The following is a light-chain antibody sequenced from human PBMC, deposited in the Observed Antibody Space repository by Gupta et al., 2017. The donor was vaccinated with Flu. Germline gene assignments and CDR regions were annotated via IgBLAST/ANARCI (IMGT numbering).Light chain of an antibody. Sequence: DIQLTQSPSFLSASVGDEVSITCRASQGISNYLAWYQHKPGQAPKLLIYVASILQSGVPSRFSGTASGTEFTLTISSLQPEDFATYYCQQVDRYPHTFGQGTKLEI. J-gene: IGKJ2*01. CDR1: QGISNY. CDR2: VAS. CDR3: QQVDRYPHT. V-gene: IGKV1-9*01.